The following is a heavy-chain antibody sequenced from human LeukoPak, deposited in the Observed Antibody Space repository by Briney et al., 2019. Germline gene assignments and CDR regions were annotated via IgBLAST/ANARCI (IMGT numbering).Heavy chain of an antibody. D-gene: IGHD6-6*01. J-gene: IGHJ4*02. CDR2: ISGSGGST. Sequence: GGSLRLSCAASGFTFSNYAMSWVRQAPGKGLEWVSAISGSGGSTYYADSVKGRFTISRDNSKNTLYLQMNSLRAEDTAVYYCAKGEYSSFEGYFDYWGQGTLVTVSS. CDR3: AKGEYSSFEGYFDY. CDR1: GFTFSNYA. V-gene: IGHV3-23*01.